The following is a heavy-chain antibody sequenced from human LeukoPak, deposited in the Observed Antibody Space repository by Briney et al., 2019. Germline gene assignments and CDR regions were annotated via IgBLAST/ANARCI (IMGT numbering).Heavy chain of an antibody. Sequence: SVKVSCKASGGTFSSYAISWVRQAPGQGLEWMGGIIPIFGTANYAQKFQGRVTITTDESTSTAYMELSSLRSEDTAVYYCARGTGGASGYFHGVDYWGQGTLVTVSS. CDR3: ARGTGGASGYFHGVDY. V-gene: IGHV1-69*05. J-gene: IGHJ4*02. CDR1: GGTFSSYA. CDR2: IIPIFGTA. D-gene: IGHD5-12*01.